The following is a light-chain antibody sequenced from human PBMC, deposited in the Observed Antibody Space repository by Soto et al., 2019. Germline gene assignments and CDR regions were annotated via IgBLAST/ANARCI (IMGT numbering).Light chain of an antibody. J-gene: IGKJ1*01. CDR3: QQYCNTPWT. CDR1: QSLFYSSNNKDY. V-gene: IGKV4-1*01. Sequence: DIVMTQSPDSLAVSLGERATINCKSSQSLFYSSNNKDYLAWYQQKPGQPPRLLIYWASTRESGVPERFSGSGSGTDFTLTVTSLQAEDVAIYYCQQYCNTPWTLGQGTKGEIK. CDR2: WAS.